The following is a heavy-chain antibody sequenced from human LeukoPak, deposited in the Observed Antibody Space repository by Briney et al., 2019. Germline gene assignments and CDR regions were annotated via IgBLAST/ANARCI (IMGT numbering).Heavy chain of an antibody. CDR1: GFTVSSNY. CDR3: ARVGILTRGYSHGYHC. V-gene: IGHV3-53*01. Sequence: GGSLRLSCAASGFTVSSNYMSWVRQAPGKGLECVSVIYSGGGAYYADSVKGRFTISRDNSKNTLYLQMNSLRAEDTAVYYCARVGILTRGYSHGYHCWGQGTLVTVSS. CDR2: IYSGGGA. D-gene: IGHD5-12*01. J-gene: IGHJ4*02.